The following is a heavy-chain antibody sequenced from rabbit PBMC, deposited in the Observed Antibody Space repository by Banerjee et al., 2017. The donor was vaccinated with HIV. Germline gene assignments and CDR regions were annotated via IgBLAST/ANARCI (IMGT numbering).Heavy chain of an antibody. Sequence: QSLEESGGDLVKPGASLTLTCTASGFSFSSSYWICWVRQAPGKGLEWIACIYADNNNGTGYASWAKGRFTISKTSSTTVTLQMTSLTAADTATYFCASPGYADYGYAVNLWGPGTLVTVS. CDR3: ASPGYADYGYAVNL. V-gene: IGHV1S40*01. D-gene: IGHD6-1*01. CDR1: GFSFSSSYW. CDR2: IYADNNNGT. J-gene: IGHJ4*01.